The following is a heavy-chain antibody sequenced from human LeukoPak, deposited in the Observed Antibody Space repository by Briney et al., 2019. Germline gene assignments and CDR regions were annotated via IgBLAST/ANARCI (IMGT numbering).Heavy chain of an antibody. CDR2: IYYSGST. D-gene: IGHD6-13*01. CDR3: ARVSSSWYNWFDP. Sequence: KPSETLSLTCTVSGGSISSSSYYWGWIRQPPGKGLEWVGSIYYSGSTYYNPSLKSRVTISVDTSKNQFSLKLSSVTAADTAVYYCARVSSSWYNWFDPWGQGTLVTVSS. CDR1: GGSISSSSYY. J-gene: IGHJ5*02. V-gene: IGHV4-39*07.